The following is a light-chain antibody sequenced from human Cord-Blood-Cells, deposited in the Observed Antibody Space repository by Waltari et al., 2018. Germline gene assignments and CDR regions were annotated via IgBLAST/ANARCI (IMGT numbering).Light chain of an antibody. CDR1: QSISSY. CDR2: PAS. Sequence: DIQMTQSPSSLSASVVDRVTITCRESQSISSYLNWYQQKPGKAPNLLIYPASSLQSGVPSRFSGSGSGTDFTLTISSLQPEDFATYYCQQSYSTPCTFGQGTKVEIK. V-gene: IGKV1-39*01. CDR3: QQSYSTPCT. J-gene: IGKJ1*01.